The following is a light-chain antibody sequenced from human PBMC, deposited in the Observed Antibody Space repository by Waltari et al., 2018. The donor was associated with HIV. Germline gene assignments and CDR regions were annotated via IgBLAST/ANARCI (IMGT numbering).Light chain of an antibody. CDR2: NTN. V-gene: IGLV2-14*01. J-gene: IGLJ3*02. CDR1: GSDIAVYNY. CDR3: SSYASGGSLL. Sequence: QSALTPPASVSGSPGQSLTISCIGSGSDIAVYNYISWDQHPPDEAPRLVVFNTNSRPSGSPFRFAGSKSGNTASLTISGLQAEDEGIYYCSSYASGGSLLFGGGTKVTVL.